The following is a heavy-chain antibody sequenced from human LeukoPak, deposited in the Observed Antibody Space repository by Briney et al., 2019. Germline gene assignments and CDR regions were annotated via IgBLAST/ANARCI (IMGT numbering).Heavy chain of an antibody. CDR3: AKDKRGVAAAGGPDAFDI. D-gene: IGHD6-13*01. V-gene: IGHV3-23*01. CDR1: GFTFSSYA. J-gene: IGHJ3*02. Sequence: PGGSLRLSCAASGFTFSSYAMSWVRQAPGKGLEWVSAISGSGGSTYYADSVKGRFTISRDNSKNTLYLQMNSLRAEDTAVYYCAKDKRGVAAAGGPDAFDIWGQGTMVTVSS. CDR2: ISGSGGST.